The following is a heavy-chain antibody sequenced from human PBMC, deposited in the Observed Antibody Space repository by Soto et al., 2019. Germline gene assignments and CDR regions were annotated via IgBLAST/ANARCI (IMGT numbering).Heavy chain of an antibody. V-gene: IGHV4-34*01. CDR2: INHSGST. Sequence: QVQLQQWGAGLLKASETLSLTCAVYGGSFSGYYWSWIRQPPGKGLEWIGEINHSGSTNYNPSLKSRVTISVDTSKNQFSLKLSSVTAADTTVYYCATAKESSGYYFDYWGQGTLVTVSS. CDR3: ATAKESSGYYFDY. CDR1: GGSFSGYY. D-gene: IGHD3-22*01. J-gene: IGHJ4*02.